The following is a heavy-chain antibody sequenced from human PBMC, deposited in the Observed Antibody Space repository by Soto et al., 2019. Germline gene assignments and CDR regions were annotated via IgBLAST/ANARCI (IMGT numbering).Heavy chain of an antibody. J-gene: IGHJ5*02. Sequence: QLQLQESGPGLVKPSETLSLTCTVSGGSISSSSYYWGWIRQPPGKGLEWIGSIYYSGSTYYNPSLKSRVTMSVDTSKNQFSLKLSSVTAADTAVYYCATHMTITIFGVVIHNWFDPWGQGTLVTVSS. CDR2: IYYSGST. V-gene: IGHV4-39*01. D-gene: IGHD3-3*01. CDR3: ATHMTITIFGVVIHNWFDP. CDR1: GGSISSSSYY.